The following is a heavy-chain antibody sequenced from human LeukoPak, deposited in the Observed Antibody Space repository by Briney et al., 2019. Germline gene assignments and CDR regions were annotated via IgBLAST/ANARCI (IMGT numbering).Heavy chain of an antibody. CDR2: ISSSSSYI. CDR1: GFTFSSYS. D-gene: IGHD3-10*01. V-gene: IGHV3-21*01. CDR3: ARISLWFGDPVDY. Sequence: GGSLRLSCAASGFTFSSYSMNWVRQAPGKGLEWVSSISSSSSYIYYADSVKGRFTISRDNAKNSLYLQMNSLRAEDTAVYYCARISLWFGDPVDYWGQGTLVTVSS. J-gene: IGHJ4*02.